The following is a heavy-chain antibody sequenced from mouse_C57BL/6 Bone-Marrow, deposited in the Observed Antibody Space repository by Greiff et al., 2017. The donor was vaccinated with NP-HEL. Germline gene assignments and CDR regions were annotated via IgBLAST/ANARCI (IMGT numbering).Heavy chain of an antibody. CDR3: ARGGHYGHCDY. J-gene: IGHJ2*01. Sequence: QFQLQQSGPALARPGASVKMSCKASGYTFPSYGISWVKQSNGRGLEWIGEIYPSSGNPYYNEKFKGKAPLTADKSSSTAYMELRSLTSEDSAVYFCARGGHYGHCDYWGQGTTLTVSS. D-gene: IGHD1-2*01. CDR2: IYPSSGNP. CDR1: GYTFPSYG. V-gene: IGHV1-81*01.